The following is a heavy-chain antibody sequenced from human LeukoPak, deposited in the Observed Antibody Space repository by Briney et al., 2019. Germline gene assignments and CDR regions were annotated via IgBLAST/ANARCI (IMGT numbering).Heavy chain of an antibody. CDR3: AKRGDSGSYHYYYYAMDV. Sequence: GGSLRLSCAASGFTFSSYAMSWVRQAPGKGLEWVSAISGSGGSTYYADSVKGRFTISRDNSKNTLYLQMNSLRAEDTAVYYCAKRGDSGSYHYYYYAMDVWGQGTTVTVSS. D-gene: IGHD1-26*01. V-gene: IGHV3-23*01. CDR2: ISGSGGST. CDR1: GFTFSSYA. J-gene: IGHJ6*02.